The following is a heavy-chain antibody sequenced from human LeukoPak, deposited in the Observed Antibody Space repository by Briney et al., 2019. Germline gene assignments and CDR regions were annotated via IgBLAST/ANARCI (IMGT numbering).Heavy chain of an antibody. CDR1: GFTFSIYN. J-gene: IGHJ5*02. CDR3: ATEVGAPGS. Sequence: GGSLRLSCAGSGFTFSIYNMNWVRQAPGKGLEWVSLISGNSNDKYYADSVKGRFTISRDNARDSLFLQMNSLGVEDTAVYYCATEVGAPGSWGQGTLVTVSS. D-gene: IGHD1-26*01. V-gene: IGHV3-21*01. CDR2: ISGNSNDK.